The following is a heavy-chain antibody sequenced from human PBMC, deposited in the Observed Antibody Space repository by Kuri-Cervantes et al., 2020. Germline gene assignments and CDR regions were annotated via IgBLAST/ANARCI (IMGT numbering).Heavy chain of an antibody. CDR3: ARERGGDFWSGYYDY. CDR1: GYTFTGYY. Sequence: ASVKVSCKASGYTFTGYYMHWVRQAPGQGLEWMGWINPNSGGTNYAQKFQGWVTMTRDTSISTAYMELSRLRSEDTAVYYCARERGGDFWSGYYDYWGQGTLVTVSS. J-gene: IGHJ4*02. CDR2: INPNSGGT. D-gene: IGHD3-3*01. V-gene: IGHV1-2*04.